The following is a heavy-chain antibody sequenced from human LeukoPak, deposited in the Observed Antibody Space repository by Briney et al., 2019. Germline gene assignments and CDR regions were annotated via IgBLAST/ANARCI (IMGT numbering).Heavy chain of an antibody. J-gene: IGHJ4*02. V-gene: IGHV3-30*04. D-gene: IGHD6-13*01. CDR1: GFTFSSYA. CDR3: ARGAYSSSRLNFDY. Sequence: GGSLRLSCAASGFTFSSYAMHWVRQAPGEGLEWVALISYDGSDKYYADSVKGRFTISRDNSKNTLYVQMNSLRAEDTAVYYCARGAYSSSRLNFDYWGQGTLVTVSS. CDR2: ISYDGSDK.